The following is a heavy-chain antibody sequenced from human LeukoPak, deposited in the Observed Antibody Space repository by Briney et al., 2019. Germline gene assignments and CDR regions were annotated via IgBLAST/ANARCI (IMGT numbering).Heavy chain of an antibody. CDR1: GFTFSSYA. J-gene: IGHJ5*01. CDR3: AKDRSSWYYPFDS. Sequence: GGSLRLSCAASGFTFSSYAISWVRQAPGKGLEWISVLSGSGANTYYADSVKGRFTISRDNSKNMVYLQMNSLRVEDTAVYHCAKDRSSWYYPFDSWGHGTLVTVSS. V-gene: IGHV3-23*01. D-gene: IGHD6-13*01. CDR2: LSGSGANT.